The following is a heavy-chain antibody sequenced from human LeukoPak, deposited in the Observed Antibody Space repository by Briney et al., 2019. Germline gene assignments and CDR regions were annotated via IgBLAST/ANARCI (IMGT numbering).Heavy chain of an antibody. CDR2: ISGSTSYI. J-gene: IGHJ4*02. Sequence: GGSLRLSCAVSGFTFSFNWMSWVRQAPGKGLEWVSSISGSTSYIYYADSAKGRFTISRDNAKNSLFLQMNSLRAEDTAVYYCARDRSSDWHFDFWGPGTPVTVSS. V-gene: IGHV3-21*01. CDR3: ARDRSSDWHFDF. CDR1: GFTFSFNW. D-gene: IGHD6-19*01.